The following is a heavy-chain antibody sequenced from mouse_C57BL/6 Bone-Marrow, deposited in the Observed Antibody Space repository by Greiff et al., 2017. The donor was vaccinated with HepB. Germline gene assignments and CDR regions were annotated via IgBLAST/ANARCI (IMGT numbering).Heavy chain of an antibody. D-gene: IGHD2-3*01. CDR1: GFPFSSYA. Sequence: EVQRVESGGGLVKPGGSLKLSCAASGFPFSSYAMSWVRQTPEKRLEWVATISDGGSYTYYPDNVKGRFTISRDNAKNNLYLQMSHLKSEDTAMYYCARDDGYYWYFDVWGTGTTVTVSS. CDR2: ISDGGSYT. V-gene: IGHV5-4*01. J-gene: IGHJ1*03. CDR3: ARDDGYYWYFDV.